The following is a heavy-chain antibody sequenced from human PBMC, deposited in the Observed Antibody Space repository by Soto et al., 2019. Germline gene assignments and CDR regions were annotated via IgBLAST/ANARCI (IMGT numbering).Heavy chain of an antibody. D-gene: IGHD1-20*01. V-gene: IGHV4-34*01. CDR3: ARGGNNWNPVDY. CDR1: GGSFSGYY. J-gene: IGHJ4*02. Sequence: QVQLQQWGAGLLKPSETLSLTCAVYGGSFSGYYWSWIRQPPGKGLEWIGEINHSGSTNYNPSRKRRVTISVETSKNQFSLKLSSVTAADTAVYYCARGGNNWNPVDYWGQGTLVTVAS. CDR2: INHSGST.